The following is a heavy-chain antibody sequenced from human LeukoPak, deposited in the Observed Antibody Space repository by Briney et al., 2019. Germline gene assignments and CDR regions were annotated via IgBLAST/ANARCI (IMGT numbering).Heavy chain of an antibody. CDR2: ISGGGGNT. V-gene: IGHV3-23*01. D-gene: IGHD2-2*01. J-gene: IGHJ2*01. Sequence: GGSLRLSCAASGFTFSSYAMSWVGQAPGKGLEWVSAISGGGGNTYYADSVKGRFTISRDNSKNTLYLQMNSLRAEDTAVYYCAKLSTSWPWYFDLWGRGTLVTVSS. CDR3: AKLSTSWPWYFDL. CDR1: GFTFSSYA.